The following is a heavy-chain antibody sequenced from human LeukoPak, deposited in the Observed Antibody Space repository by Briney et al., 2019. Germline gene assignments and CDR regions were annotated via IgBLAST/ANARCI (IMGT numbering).Heavy chain of an antibody. CDR1: GGSISSGSYY. CDR2: IYTSGST. V-gene: IGHV4-61*02. J-gene: IGHJ5*02. Sequence: SETLSLTCTVSGGSISSGSYYLSWIRQPAGKGLEWIGRIYTSGSTNYNPSLKSRVTISVDTSKNQFSLKLSSVTAADTAVYYCARAGIAAAGTSWFDPWGQGTLVTVSS. CDR3: ARAGIAAAGTSWFDP. D-gene: IGHD6-13*01.